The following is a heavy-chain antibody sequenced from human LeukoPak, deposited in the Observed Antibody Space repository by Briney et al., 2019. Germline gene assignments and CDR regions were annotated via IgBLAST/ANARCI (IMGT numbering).Heavy chain of an antibody. J-gene: IGHJ4*02. D-gene: IGHD2-2*02. Sequence: SETLSLTCAVYGGSFSGYYWSWIRQPPGKGLEWIGEINHSGSTNYNPSLKSRVTMSVDTSKNQFSLKLSSVTAADTAVYYCAREARYCSSTSCYTVDYWGQGTLVTVSS. CDR2: INHSGST. CDR1: GGSFSGYY. CDR3: AREARYCSSTSCYTVDY. V-gene: IGHV4-34*01.